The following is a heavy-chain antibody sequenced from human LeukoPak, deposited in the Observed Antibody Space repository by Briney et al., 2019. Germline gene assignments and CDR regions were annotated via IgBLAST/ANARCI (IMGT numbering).Heavy chain of an antibody. CDR1: GFTFSSYW. CDR2: IKQDGSEK. V-gene: IGHV3-7*01. Sequence: PGGSLRLSCAASGFTFSSYWMSWVRQAPGKGLEWVANIKQDGSEKYYVDSVKGRFTISRDNAKNSLYLQMNSLRAEDTAVYYCARAGYYDSSGATDYWGQGTLVTVSS. J-gene: IGHJ4*02. D-gene: IGHD3-22*01. CDR3: ARAGYYDSSGATDY.